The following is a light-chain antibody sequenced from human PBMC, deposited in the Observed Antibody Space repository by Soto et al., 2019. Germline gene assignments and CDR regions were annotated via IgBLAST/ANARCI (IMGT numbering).Light chain of an antibody. CDR3: AAWDDSLNGVYV. V-gene: IGLV1-44*01. J-gene: IGLJ1*01. CDR2: SNN. Sequence: QSVLTQPPSASGSPGQRVTSCCSGGSSNIGSNTVNWYQQLPGTAPKLLIYSNNQRPSGVPDRFSGSKSGTSASLAISGLQSEDEADYYCAAWDDSLNGVYVFGTGTKVTLL. CDR1: SSNIGSNT.